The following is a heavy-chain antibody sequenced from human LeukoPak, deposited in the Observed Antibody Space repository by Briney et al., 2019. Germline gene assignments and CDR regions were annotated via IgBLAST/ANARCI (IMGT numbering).Heavy chain of an antibody. D-gene: IGHD3-10*01. CDR3: ARHGLSSDMDV. Sequence: GESLRFSCKGFGYSFISYWITWVRQMPGKGLEWMGTIDPSDSYTDYSPSFQGHVTISADKSISTAYLQWSSLKASDTAMYYCARHGLSSDMDVWGQGTTVTVSS. CDR2: IDPSDSYT. V-gene: IGHV5-10-1*01. CDR1: GYSFISYW. J-gene: IGHJ6*02.